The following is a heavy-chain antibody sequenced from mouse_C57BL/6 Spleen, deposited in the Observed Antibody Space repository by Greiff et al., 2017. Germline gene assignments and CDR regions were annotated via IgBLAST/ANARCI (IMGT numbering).Heavy chain of an antibody. J-gene: IGHJ1*03. V-gene: IGHV1-39*01. CDR3: ARLGGSSPHWYFDV. CDR1: GYSFTDYN. D-gene: IGHD1-1*01. CDR2: INPNYGTT. Sequence: EVQLQQSGPELVKPGASVKISCKASGYSFTDYNMNWVKQSNGKSLEWIGVINPNYGTTSYNQKFKGKATLTVDQSSSTAYMQLNSLTSEDSAVYDCARLGGSSPHWYFDVWGTGTTVTVSS.